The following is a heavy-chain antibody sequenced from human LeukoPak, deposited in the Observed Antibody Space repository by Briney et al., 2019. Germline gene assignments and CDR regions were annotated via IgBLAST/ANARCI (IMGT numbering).Heavy chain of an antibody. V-gene: IGHV3-48*01. J-gene: IGHJ4*02. Sequence: GGSLRLSCVASGFTFSTFGMNWVRQAPGKGLEWVSYVSSGSTTIYYADSVKGRFTISRDDAKSSLYLQMNSLRAEDTALYYCARMSTGYYDDYWGQGTLVAVSS. CDR3: ARMSTGYYDDY. D-gene: IGHD3-9*01. CDR1: GFTFSTFG. CDR2: VSSGSTTI.